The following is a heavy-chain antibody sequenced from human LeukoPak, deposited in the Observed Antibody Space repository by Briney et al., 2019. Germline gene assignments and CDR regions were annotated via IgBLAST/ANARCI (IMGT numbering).Heavy chain of an antibody. CDR2: ISSSGSTI. V-gene: IGHV3-48*04. CDR1: GSTFSSYW. CDR3: ARDYRGAFDY. J-gene: IGHJ4*02. D-gene: IGHD1-26*01. Sequence: GGSLRLSCAASGSTFSSYWMHWVRQAPGKGLEWVSYISSSGSTIYYADSVKGRFTISRDNAKNSLYLQMNSLRAEDTAVYYCARDYRGAFDYWGQGTLVTVSS.